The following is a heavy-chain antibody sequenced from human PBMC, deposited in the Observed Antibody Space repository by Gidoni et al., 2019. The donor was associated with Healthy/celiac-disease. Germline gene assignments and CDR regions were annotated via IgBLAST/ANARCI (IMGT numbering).Heavy chain of an antibody. CDR2: ISSSSSYI. J-gene: IGHJ6*02. CDR1: GFTFSSYS. CDR3: ARDGGNPPGYYYYGMDV. V-gene: IGHV3-21*01. D-gene: IGHD3-16*01. Sequence: EVQLVESGGGLVKPGGSLRLSCAASGFTFSSYSMNWVRQAPGKGLEWVSSISSSSSYIYYADSVKGRFTISRDNAKNSLYLQMNSLRAEDTAVYYCARDGGNPPGYYYYGMDVWGQGTTVTVSS.